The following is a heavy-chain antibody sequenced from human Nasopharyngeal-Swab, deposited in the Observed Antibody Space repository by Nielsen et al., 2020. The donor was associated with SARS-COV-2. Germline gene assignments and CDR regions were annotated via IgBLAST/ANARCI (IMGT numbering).Heavy chain of an antibody. V-gene: IGHV5-51*01. J-gene: IGHJ3*02. D-gene: IGHD6-13*01. CDR2: IYPGDSDT. Sequence: KVSCKGSGYSFTSYWIGWVRQMPGKGLEWMGIIYPGDSDTRYSPSFQGQVTISADKSISTAYLQWSSLKASDTAMYHCASQQGVAAAGPGYDAFDIWGQGTMVTVSS. CDR1: GYSFTSYW. CDR3: ASQQGVAAAGPGYDAFDI.